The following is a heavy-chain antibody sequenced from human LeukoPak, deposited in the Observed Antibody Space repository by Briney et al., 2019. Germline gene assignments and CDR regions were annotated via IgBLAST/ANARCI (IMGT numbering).Heavy chain of an antibody. CDR1: GGSFSGYY. Sequence: SETLSLTCAVYGGSFSGYYWSWIRQPPGKGLEWIGSIYYSGSTYYNPSLKSRVTISVDTSKNQFSLKLSSVTAADTAVYYCGGYYSHVIAAAGMEPDYWGQGTLVTVSS. CDR3: GGYYSHVIAAAGMEPDY. V-gene: IGHV4-34*01. J-gene: IGHJ4*02. D-gene: IGHD6-13*01. CDR2: IYYSGST.